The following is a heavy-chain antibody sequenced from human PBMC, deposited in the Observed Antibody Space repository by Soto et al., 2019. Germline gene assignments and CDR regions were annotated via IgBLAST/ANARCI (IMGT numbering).Heavy chain of an antibody. D-gene: IGHD3-22*01. CDR1: GGTFNKYA. J-gene: IGHJ4*02. V-gene: IGHV1-69*13. Sequence: SVKVSCKASGGTFNKYAIDWVRQAPGQGLEWMGGITPPFGTPNYAQRFQGRVTISADEVTSTAYMELRSLRSDDTGVYYCARQFDYDTSGYYYAYWGQGTLVTVSS. CDR3: ARQFDYDTSGYYYAY. CDR2: ITPPFGTP.